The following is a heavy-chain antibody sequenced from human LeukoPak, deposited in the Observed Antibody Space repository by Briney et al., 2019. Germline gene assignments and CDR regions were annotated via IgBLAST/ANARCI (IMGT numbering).Heavy chain of an antibody. CDR3: ARVTSRLGWFDP. Sequence: SETLSLTCTVSGYSISSGYYWGWIRQPPGKGLERIGSISHSGSTYYKPSLKSRVTISEDTSKNQFSLKLRSVTAADTAVYYCARVTSRLGWFDPWGQGTLVTVSS. CDR2: ISHSGST. V-gene: IGHV4-38-2*02. J-gene: IGHJ5*02. D-gene: IGHD1-14*01. CDR1: GYSISSGYY.